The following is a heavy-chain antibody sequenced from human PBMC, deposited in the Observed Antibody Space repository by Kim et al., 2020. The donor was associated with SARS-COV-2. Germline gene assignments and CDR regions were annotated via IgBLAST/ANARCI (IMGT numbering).Heavy chain of an antibody. J-gene: IGHJ4*02. CDR3: ALLAYYGSGRYRY. V-gene: IGHV4-34*01. Sequence: SETLSLTCAVYGGSFSGYYWSWIRQPPGKGLEWIGEITHSGSTNYNPSLKSRVTISVDTSKNQFSLKLSSVTAADTAVSYCALLAYYGSGRYRYWGQGTL. CDR1: GGSFSGYY. CDR2: ITHSGST. D-gene: IGHD3-10*01.